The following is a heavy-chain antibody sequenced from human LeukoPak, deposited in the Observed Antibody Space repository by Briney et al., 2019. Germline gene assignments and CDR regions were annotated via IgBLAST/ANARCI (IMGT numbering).Heavy chain of an antibody. CDR2: INHSGST. V-gene: IGHV4-34*01. D-gene: IGHD3-9*01. CDR1: GGSFSGYY. J-gene: IGHJ3*02. Sequence: SETLSLTCAVYGGSFSGYYWSWIRQPPGKGLEWIGDINHSGSTNYNPSLKSRVTISVDTSKNQFSLKLSSVTAADTAVYYCARPLLRYFDWPIADGAFDIWGQGTMVTVSS. CDR3: ARPLLRYFDWPIADGAFDI.